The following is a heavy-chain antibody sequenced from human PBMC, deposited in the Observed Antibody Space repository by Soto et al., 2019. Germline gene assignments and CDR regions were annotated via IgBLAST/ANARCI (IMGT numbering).Heavy chain of an antibody. D-gene: IGHD3-22*01. Sequence: EVQLVESGGGLVQPGRSLRLSCAASGFTFDDYAMHWVRQAPGKGLEWVSGISWNSGSIGYADSVKGRFTISRDNAKNSLYLQMNXLXAEDTALYYCAKDSGDMIVVARGAFDIWGQGTMVTVSS. CDR1: GFTFDDYA. CDR3: AKDSGDMIVVARGAFDI. J-gene: IGHJ3*02. V-gene: IGHV3-9*01. CDR2: ISWNSGSI.